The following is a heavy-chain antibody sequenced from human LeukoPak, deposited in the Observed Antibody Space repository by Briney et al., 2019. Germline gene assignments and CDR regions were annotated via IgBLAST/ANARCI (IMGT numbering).Heavy chain of an antibody. Sequence: SETLSLTCSVSGGSISSNYWSWIRQPPGKGMEWIGYSYYTGSTNYNPSLKSRVTISVDTSKKQFSLKLSSVTVADTAIYYCARLRNYGNSPNWFDPWGQGTLVTVSS. V-gene: IGHV4-59*01. CDR1: GGSISSNY. CDR3: ARLRNYGNSPNWFDP. CDR2: SYYTGST. D-gene: IGHD3-16*01. J-gene: IGHJ5*02.